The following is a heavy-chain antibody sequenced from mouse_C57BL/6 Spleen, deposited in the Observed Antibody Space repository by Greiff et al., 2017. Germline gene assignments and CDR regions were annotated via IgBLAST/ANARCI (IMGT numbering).Heavy chain of an antibody. V-gene: IGHV5-6*01. D-gene: IGHD1-1*01. CDR3: ASPYGSSPEFGD. CDR2: ISSGGSYT. J-gene: IGHJ3*01. Sequence: EVKLVESGGDLVKPGGSLKLSCAASGFTFSSYGMSWVRQTPDKRLEWVATISSGGSYTYYPDSVKGRFTISRDNAKNTLYLQMSSLKSEDTAMYYCASPYGSSPEFGDWGKGPLVTVSA. CDR1: GFTFSSYG.